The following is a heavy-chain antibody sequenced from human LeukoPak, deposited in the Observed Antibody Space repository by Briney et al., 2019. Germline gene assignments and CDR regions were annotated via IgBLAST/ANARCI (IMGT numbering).Heavy chain of an antibody. D-gene: IGHD5-12*01. CDR1: GGSISSYY. CDR3: ARVLKGGYDWSCAFDI. CDR2: IYYSGST. V-gene: IGHV4-59*01. Sequence: SETLSLTCTVPGGSISSYYWSWIRQPPGKGLEWIGYIYYSGSTDYNPSLKSRVTISVDTSNNQFSMKLSSVTAADTAVYYCARVLKGGYDWSCAFDIWGQGTMVTVSS. J-gene: IGHJ3*02.